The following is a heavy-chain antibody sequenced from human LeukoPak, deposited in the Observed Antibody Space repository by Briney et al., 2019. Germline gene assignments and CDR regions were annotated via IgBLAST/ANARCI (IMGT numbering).Heavy chain of an antibody. CDR1: GGSFSGYY. Sequence: SETLSLTCAVYGGSFSGYYWSWIRQPPGKGLEWIGEMNHSGSTNYNPSLKSRVTISVDTSKNQFSLKLSSVTAADTAVYYCARRLGRKFGERFYYYHYMDVWGKGITVTISS. J-gene: IGHJ6*03. CDR2: MNHSGST. V-gene: IGHV4-34*01. CDR3: ARRLGRKFGERFYYYHYMDV. D-gene: IGHD3-10*01.